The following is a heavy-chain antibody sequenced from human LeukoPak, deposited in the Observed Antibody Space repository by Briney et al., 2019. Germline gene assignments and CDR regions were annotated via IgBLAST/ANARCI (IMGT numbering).Heavy chain of an antibody. CDR2: IYSGGDT. CDR1: GFTVSSNY. CDR3: ARRLPGFY. V-gene: IGHV3-66*04. Sequence: GGSLRLSCAASGFTVSSNYMNWVRQAPGKGLEWVSVIYSGGDTYYADSVKGRFTISRDNSKNTLYLQMNSLRAEDTAVYYCARRLPGFYWGQGTLVTVSS. J-gene: IGHJ4*02.